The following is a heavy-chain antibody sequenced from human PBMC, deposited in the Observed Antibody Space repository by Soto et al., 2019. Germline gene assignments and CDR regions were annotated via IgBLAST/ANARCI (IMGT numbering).Heavy chain of an antibody. CDR1: GGTFSSYA. Sequence: RASVKVSCKVSGGTFSSYAISWVRQAPGQGLEWMGGIIPIFGTANYAQKFQGRVTITADESTSTAYMELSSLRSEDTAVYYCASYSSSSGFTDYWGQGTLVTVSS. CDR2: IIPIFGTA. CDR3: ASYSSSSGFTDY. V-gene: IGHV1-69*13. D-gene: IGHD6-6*01. J-gene: IGHJ4*02.